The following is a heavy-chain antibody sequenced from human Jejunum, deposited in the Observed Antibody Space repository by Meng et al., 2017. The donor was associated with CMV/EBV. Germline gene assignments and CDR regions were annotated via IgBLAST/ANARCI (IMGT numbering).Heavy chain of an antibody. CDR3: AREHSSSYYSNHYLDY. Sequence: SGVTGSSNYITWVRQAPGKGLEWISVTFAGRSTYYADSVKGRFTISRDNSKNTLHLQMNGLRGEDTAVYYCAREHSSSYYSNHYLDYWGQGTLVTVSS. J-gene: IGHJ4*02. V-gene: IGHV3-66*02. D-gene: IGHD6-13*01. CDR1: GVTGSSNY. CDR2: TFAGRST.